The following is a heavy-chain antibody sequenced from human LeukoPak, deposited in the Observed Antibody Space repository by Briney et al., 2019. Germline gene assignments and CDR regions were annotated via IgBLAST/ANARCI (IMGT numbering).Heavy chain of an antibody. CDR1: GFTFSSYW. CDR2: INSDGSST. D-gene: IGHD5-12*01. CDR3: ARDQGYSGYDFEYYFDY. V-gene: IGHV3-74*01. Sequence: PGGSLRLSCAASGFTFSSYWMHWVRQAPGKGLVWVSRINSDGSSTSYADSVKGRFTISRDNAKNTLYLQMNSLRAEDTAVYYCARDQGYSGYDFEYYFDYWGQGTLVTVSS. J-gene: IGHJ4*02.